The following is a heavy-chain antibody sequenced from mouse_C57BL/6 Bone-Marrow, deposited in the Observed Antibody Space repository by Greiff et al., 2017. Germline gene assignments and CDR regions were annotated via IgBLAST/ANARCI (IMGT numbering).Heavy chain of an antibody. J-gene: IGHJ2*01. CDR3: ASSGSVY. V-gene: IGHV1-4*01. D-gene: IGHD3-1*01. CDR1: GYTFTSYT. CDR2: INPSSGYT. Sequence: QVQLQQSGAELARPGASVKMSCKASGYTFTSYTMHWVKQRPGQGLEWIGYINPSSGYTKYNQKFKDKATLTADKSSSTAYMQLSSLTSESSAVYYGASSGSVYWGQGTTLTVSS.